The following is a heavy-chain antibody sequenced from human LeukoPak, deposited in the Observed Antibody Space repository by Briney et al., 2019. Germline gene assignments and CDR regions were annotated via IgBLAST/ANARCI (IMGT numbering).Heavy chain of an antibody. CDR3: GKPTAGYGRAQKPPGPFDY. J-gene: IGHJ4*02. D-gene: IGHD5-18*01. CDR2: IFGSGGSP. V-gene: IGHV3-23*01. Sequence: GGSLRLSCEASGFTFGSFAMCWVRQAPGKGLDWIAGIFGSGGSPHYADSVKGRFTISRDNSKNTVYLQINSLRAEDTAVYYCGKPTAGYGRAQKPPGPFDYWGQETRVTVPS. CDR1: GFTFGSFA.